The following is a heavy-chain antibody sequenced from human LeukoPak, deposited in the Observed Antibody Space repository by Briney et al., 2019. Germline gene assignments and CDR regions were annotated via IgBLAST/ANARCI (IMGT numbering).Heavy chain of an antibody. V-gene: IGHV4-59*01. CDR1: GASISTYY. J-gene: IGHJ3*02. Sequence: PSETLPLTCTVSGASISTYYWTWIRQPPGKGLEWVGNIYYSGRTNINPSLKSRVTISVDTAKSQFSLRLSSVTAADTAVYYCVRGPRRGYSDYPLIWGQGTTVTVSS. CDR2: IYYSGRT. CDR3: VRGPRRGYSDYPLI. D-gene: IGHD5-12*01.